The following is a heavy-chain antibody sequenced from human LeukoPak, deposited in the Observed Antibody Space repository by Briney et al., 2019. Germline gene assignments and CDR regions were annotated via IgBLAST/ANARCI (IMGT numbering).Heavy chain of an antibody. CDR2: IYSGGST. D-gene: IGHD4-17*01. J-gene: IGHJ4*02. Sequence: GGSLRLSCAASGFTVSSNYMSWVRQAPGKGLEWVSVIYSGGSTYYADSVKGRFTISRDNSKNTLCLQMNSLRAEDTAVYYCARSRGYGDPYYWGQGTLVTVSS. CDR3: ARSRGYGDPYY. V-gene: IGHV3-53*01. CDR1: GFTVSSNY.